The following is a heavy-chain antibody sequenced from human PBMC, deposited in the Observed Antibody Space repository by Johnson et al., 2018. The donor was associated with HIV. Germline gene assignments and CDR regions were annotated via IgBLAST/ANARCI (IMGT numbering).Heavy chain of an antibody. CDR2: ISWNSGSI. V-gene: IGHV3-9*01. D-gene: IGHD3-16*01. CDR3: ANAVGYDYVPSAFDI. CDR1: GFTFDDYA. Sequence: VQLVESGGGLVQPGRSLRLSCAASGFTFDDYAMHWVRQAPGKGLEWVSGISWNSGSIGYADSVKGRFTISRDNAKNSLYLQMNSLRAEDTALYYCANAVGYDYVPSAFDIWGQGTMVTVSS. J-gene: IGHJ3*02.